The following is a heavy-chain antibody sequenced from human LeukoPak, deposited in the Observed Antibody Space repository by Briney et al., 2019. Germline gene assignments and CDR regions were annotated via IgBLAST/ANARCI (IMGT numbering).Heavy chain of an antibody. Sequence: GGSLRLSCAASGFTFSNYAMSWVRQAPGKGLEWVSGISGSGGSTYYAGSVKGRFTMSRDNSKNTLYLQMNSLRAEDTAVYYCAKGLQGYSSSWFDPWGQGTLVTVSS. V-gene: IGHV3-23*01. D-gene: IGHD4-11*01. CDR2: ISGSGGST. CDR1: GFTFSNYA. CDR3: AKGLQGYSSSWFDP. J-gene: IGHJ5*02.